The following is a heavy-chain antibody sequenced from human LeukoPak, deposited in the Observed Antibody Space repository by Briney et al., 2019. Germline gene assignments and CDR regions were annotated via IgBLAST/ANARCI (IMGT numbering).Heavy chain of an antibody. CDR2: IKQDGSEI. Sequence: GGSLRLSCAASGFSLSNYWMAWVRQAPGKGLEWVANIKQDGSEIHYVDSVKGRFTISRDNAKNILYLQMNSLRVEDTAMYYCARGWGFHRDSFDIWGQGTMVTVSS. CDR3: ARGWGFHRDSFDI. CDR1: GFSLSNYW. D-gene: IGHD3-16*01. V-gene: IGHV3-7*05. J-gene: IGHJ3*02.